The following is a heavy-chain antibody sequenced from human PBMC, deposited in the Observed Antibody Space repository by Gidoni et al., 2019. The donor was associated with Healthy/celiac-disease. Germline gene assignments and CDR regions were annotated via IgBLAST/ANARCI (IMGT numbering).Heavy chain of an antibody. CDR1: GFTFSSYA. D-gene: IGHD2-15*01. J-gene: IGHJ4*02. Sequence: EVQLLESGGGLVQPGGSLRLSCAASGFTFSSYAMSWVRQAPGKGLEWVSAISGSGGSTYYADSVKGRFTISRDNSKNTLYLQMNSLRAEDTAVYYCASYCSGGSCYLGGFDYWGQGTLVTVSS. CDR2: ISGSGGST. V-gene: IGHV3-23*01. CDR3: ASYCSGGSCYLGGFDY.